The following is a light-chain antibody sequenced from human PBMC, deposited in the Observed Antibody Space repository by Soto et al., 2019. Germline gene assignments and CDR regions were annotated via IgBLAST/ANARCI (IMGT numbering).Light chain of an antibody. CDR3: QHYNSYSEA. J-gene: IGKJ1*01. CDR1: QTISSW. V-gene: IGKV1-5*03. Sequence: DIQITQSPSTMTESLGDRVTITCRAIQTISSWLAWYQQKPGKAPKLLIYKASTLKSGVPSRFSGSGSRTEFTLTISSLQPDDFATYYCQHYNSYSEAFGQGTKV. CDR2: KAS.